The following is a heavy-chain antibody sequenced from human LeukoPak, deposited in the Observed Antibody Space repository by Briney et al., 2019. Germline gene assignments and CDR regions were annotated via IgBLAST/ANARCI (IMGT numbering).Heavy chain of an antibody. CDR1: GGTFSSYA. Sequence: ASVKVSCKASGGTFSSYAISWVRQAPGQGLEWMGWINPNSGGTNYAQKFQGWVTMTRDTSISTAYMELSRLRSDDTAVYYCAREPHTAMVDHWYYYYGMDVWGQGTTVTVSS. CDR3: AREPHTAMVDHWYYYYGMDV. D-gene: IGHD5-18*01. V-gene: IGHV1-2*04. J-gene: IGHJ6*02. CDR2: INPNSGGT.